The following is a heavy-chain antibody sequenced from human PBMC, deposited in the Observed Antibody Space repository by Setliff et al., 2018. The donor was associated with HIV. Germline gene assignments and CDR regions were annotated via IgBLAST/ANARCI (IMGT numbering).Heavy chain of an antibody. Sequence: PSETLSLTCTVSGETIRNGFYYWHWMRQPPGKGLEWIGSIYYSGSTHYKSSLKSRVTISVDTSKNQFSLRLSPVTAADTAVYYCARGGGPDTNFDSWGRGTLVTVSS. V-gene: IGHV4-39*07. CDR3: ARGGGPDTNFDS. J-gene: IGHJ4*02. CDR1: GETIRNGFYY. CDR2: IYYSGST.